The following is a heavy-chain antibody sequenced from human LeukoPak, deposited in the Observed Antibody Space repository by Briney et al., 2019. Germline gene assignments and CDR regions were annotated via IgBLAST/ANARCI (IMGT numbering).Heavy chain of an antibody. CDR2: INPNSGGT. D-gene: IGHD3-10*01. CDR3: ARDIGAVGIPFDY. Sequence: ASVKVSCKASGYTFTGYYIHWVRQAPGQGLEWMGWINPNSGGTNYAQQFQGWVTMTRDTSISTAYMELSSLRSNGTAVYYCARDIGAVGIPFDYWGQGTLVTVSS. CDR1: GYTFTGYY. J-gene: IGHJ4*02. V-gene: IGHV1-2*04.